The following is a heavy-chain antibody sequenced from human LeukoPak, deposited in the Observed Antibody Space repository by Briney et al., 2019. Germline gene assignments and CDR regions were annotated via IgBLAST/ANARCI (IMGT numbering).Heavy chain of an antibody. CDR2: ISYDGSNK. Sequence: PGRSLRLSCAASGFTFSSYGMHWVRQAPGKGLEWVAVISYDGSNKYYADSVKGRFTISRDNSKNTLYLQMNSLRAEDTAVYYCAKDRQWLVLGVGDYWGQGTLVTVSS. V-gene: IGHV3-30*18. J-gene: IGHJ4*02. CDR1: GFTFSSYG. CDR3: AKDRQWLVLGVGDY. D-gene: IGHD6-19*01.